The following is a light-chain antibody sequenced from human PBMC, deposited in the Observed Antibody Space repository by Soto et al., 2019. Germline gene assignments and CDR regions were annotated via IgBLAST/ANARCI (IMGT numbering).Light chain of an antibody. V-gene: IGLV2-14*01. J-gene: IGLJ2*01. CDR3: SSYTSSTTVV. CDR1: SSDVGGYKY. Sequence: QSALTQPASVSGSPGQSITISCTGTSSDVGGYKYVSWYQQHPGKVPKLIIYEVSNRPSEISNRFSGSKSGNTASLTISGLQAEDEADYYCSSYTSSTTVVFGGGTKLTVL. CDR2: EVS.